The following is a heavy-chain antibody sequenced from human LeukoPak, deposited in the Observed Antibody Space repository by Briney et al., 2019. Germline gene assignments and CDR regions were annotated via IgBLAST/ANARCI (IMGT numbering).Heavy chain of an antibody. CDR2: INPSGGST. J-gene: IGHJ5*02. V-gene: IGHV1-46*01. CDR1: GYTFTSYY. CDR3: ARVLSPEWFDP. D-gene: IGHD3-3*01. Sequence: ASVKVSCKASGYTFTSYYMHWVRQAPGQGLEWMGIINPSGGSTSYAQKFQGRVTMTRDMSTSTVYMELSSLRSEDTAVYYCARVLSPEWFDPWGQGTLVTVSS.